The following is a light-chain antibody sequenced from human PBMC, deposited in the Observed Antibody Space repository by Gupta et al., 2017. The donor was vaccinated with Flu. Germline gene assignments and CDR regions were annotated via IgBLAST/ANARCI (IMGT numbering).Light chain of an antibody. CDR1: KIGSRS. CDR3: QVWDSSSDQVV. Sequence: SSVLPQPPSVSVAPGQTARITCGENKIGSRSVHWYQQRPGQAPVLVVYADSARPSGIPERFSGSNSGNTATLTNSRVEAGDEADYYCQVWDSSSDQVVLGGGTKLTVL. V-gene: IGLV3-21*02. CDR2: ADS. J-gene: IGLJ2*01.